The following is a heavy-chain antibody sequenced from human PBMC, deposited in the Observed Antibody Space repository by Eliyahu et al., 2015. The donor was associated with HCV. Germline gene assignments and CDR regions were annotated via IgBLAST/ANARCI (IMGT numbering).Heavy chain of an antibody. D-gene: IGHD6-19*01. CDR3: ASGGGGIAVAGTGGWFDP. Sequence: QVQLQESGPGLVKPSETLSLTCTVXGGSXTXYYGSWTRHPPGKGLEXIGYXHYXGSTNYNPXLKXRVTISLDTSKNQFSLNLTSVTAGDTAVYYCASGGGGIAVAGTGGWFDPWGQGTLVIVSS. CDR2: XHYXGST. J-gene: IGHJ5*02. CDR1: GGSXTXYY. V-gene: IGHV4-59*01.